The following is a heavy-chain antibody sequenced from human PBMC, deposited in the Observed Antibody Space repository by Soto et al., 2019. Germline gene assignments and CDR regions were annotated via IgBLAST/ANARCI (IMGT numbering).Heavy chain of an antibody. CDR3: ARGLDGDYEIHPGNY. D-gene: IGHD4-17*01. CDR1: GGTFSSYT. J-gene: IGHJ4*02. CDR2: IIPILGIA. V-gene: IGHV1-69*02. Sequence: QVQLVQSGAEVKKPGSSVKVSCKASGGTFSSYTISWVRQAPGQGLEWMGRIIPILGIANYAQKFQGRVTITADKSTSTAYMELSSLRTDDTAVYYCARGLDGDYEIHPGNYWCQGTLVTVSS.